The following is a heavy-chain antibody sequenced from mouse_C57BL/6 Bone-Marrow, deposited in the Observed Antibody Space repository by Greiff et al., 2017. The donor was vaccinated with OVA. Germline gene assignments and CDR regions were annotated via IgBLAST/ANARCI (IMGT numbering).Heavy chain of an antibody. CDR3: ARDGYYDY. CDR1: GYTFTDYY. J-gene: IGHJ2*01. V-gene: IGHV1-19*01. CDR2: INPYNGGT. Sequence: VQLQQSGPVLVKPGASVKMSCKASGYTFTDYYMNWVKQSPGKSLEWIGVINPYNGGTSYNQKFKGKATLTVDNSSSTAYMELNSLTSEDSAVYCCARDGYYDYWGQGTTLTVSS. D-gene: IGHD2-3*01.